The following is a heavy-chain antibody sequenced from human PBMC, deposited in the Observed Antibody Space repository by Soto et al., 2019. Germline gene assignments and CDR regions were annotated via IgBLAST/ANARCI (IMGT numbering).Heavy chain of an antibody. CDR3: AKGKQQWLPDY. CDR2: TSCDGGSA. D-gene: IGHD5-18*01. CDR1: GFSFYSYS. V-gene: IGHV3-43*01. Sequence: AGGSLRLSRAAPGFSFYSYSMSWVPQAPGKGLEWVSLTSCDGGSAFYADSVKGRFTISRDNSKNSLYLQMNSLRTEDTALYYCAKGKQQWLPDYWGQGTLVTVSS. J-gene: IGHJ4*02.